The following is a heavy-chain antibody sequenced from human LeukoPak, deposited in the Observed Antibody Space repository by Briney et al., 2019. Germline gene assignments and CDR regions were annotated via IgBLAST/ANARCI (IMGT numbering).Heavy chain of an antibody. J-gene: IGHJ4*02. D-gene: IGHD4-23*01. V-gene: IGHV3-30*03. CDR1: GFTFSDYG. CDR3: ARGWKLSID. Sequence: PGGSLRLSCAASGFTFSDYGMHWVRQAPGKGLEWVTIISYDGSSKYYADSVMGRFTISRDNSKNTLYLQMNSLRAEDTAVYYCARGWKLSIDWGQGTLVTVSS. CDR2: ISYDGSSK.